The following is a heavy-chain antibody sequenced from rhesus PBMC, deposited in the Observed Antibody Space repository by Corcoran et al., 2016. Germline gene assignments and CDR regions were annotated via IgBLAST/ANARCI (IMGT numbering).Heavy chain of an antibody. Sequence: QVQLQESGPGLVKPSETLSLTCAVSGGSFSGYYWGWIRQPPGMGLEGIGYILGNSWSTDSTPSLKSRVTISPDTSKNQFSLKLSSVTAADTAVYYCARAHSSWYYGLDSWGQGVVVTVSS. D-gene: IGHD6-13*01. J-gene: IGHJ6*01. CDR2: ILGNSWST. CDR1: GGSFSGYY. V-gene: IGHV4-165*01. CDR3: ARAHSSWYYGLDS.